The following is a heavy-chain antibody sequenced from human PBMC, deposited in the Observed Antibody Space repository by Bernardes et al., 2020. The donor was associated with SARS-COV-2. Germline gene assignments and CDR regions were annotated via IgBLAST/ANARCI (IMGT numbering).Heavy chain of an antibody. D-gene: IGHD3-3*02. CDR2: VSGRGDRT. J-gene: IGHJ6*02. CDR3: AKDPALVGFYYSMDV. V-gene: IGHV3-23*01. CDR1: GFNFDYFG. Sequence: GGSLRLSRAASGFNFDYFGMSWVRQAPGRGLEWVSSVSGRGDRTYYAASVKGRFTISRDNSKDTLYLQLNSLRAEDSAIYYCAKDPALVGFYYSMDVWGQGTTVNVSS.